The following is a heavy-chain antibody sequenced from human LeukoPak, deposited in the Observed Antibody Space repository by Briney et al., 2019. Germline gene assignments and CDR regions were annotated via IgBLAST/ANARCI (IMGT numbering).Heavy chain of an antibody. CDR2: IYYSGST. CDR1: GGSISSSSYY. D-gene: IGHD2-2*01. V-gene: IGHV4-39*01. Sequence: PSETLSLTCTVSGGSISSSSYYWGWIRQPPGKGLEWIGSIYYSGSTYYNPSLKSRVTISVDTSKNQFSLKLSSVTAADTAVYYCARTTGRYCSSTSCYQVMFDPWGQGTLVTVSS. CDR3: ARTTGRYCSSTSCYQVMFDP. J-gene: IGHJ5*02.